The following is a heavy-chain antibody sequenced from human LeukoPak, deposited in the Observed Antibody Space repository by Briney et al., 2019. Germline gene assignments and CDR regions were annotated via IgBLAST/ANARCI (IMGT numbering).Heavy chain of an antibody. J-gene: IGHJ4*02. CDR3: ARVGSGGSPTYFDY. V-gene: IGHV3-30*04. CDR2: ISYDGSNK. Sequence: GRSLRLSCAASGFTFSSYAMHWVRQAPGKGLEWVAVISYDGSNKYYADSVKGRFTISRDNSKNTLYLQMNSLRAEDTAVYYCARVGSGGSPTYFDYWGQGTLVTVSS. CDR1: GFTFSSYA. D-gene: IGHD1-26*01.